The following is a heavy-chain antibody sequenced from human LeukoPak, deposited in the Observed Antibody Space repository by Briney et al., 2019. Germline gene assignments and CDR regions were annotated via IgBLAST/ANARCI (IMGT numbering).Heavy chain of an antibody. CDR3: ARGHSPVTTKVSYFQH. CDR1: GGSFSGYY. V-gene: IGHV4-34*01. D-gene: IGHD4-17*01. J-gene: IGHJ1*01. Sequence: SETLSLTCAVYGGSFSGYYWSWIRQPPGKGLEWIGEINHSGSTNYKPSLQSRVTILVDTSKNQVSLKLSCVTAADTAVYYCARGHSPVTTKVSYFQHWGQGTLVTVSS. CDR2: INHSGST.